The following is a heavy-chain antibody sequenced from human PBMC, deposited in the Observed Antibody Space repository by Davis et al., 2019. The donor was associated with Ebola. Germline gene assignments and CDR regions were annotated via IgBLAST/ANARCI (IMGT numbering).Heavy chain of an antibody. D-gene: IGHD2-15*01. CDR3: ARGLIAYCSGGSCVGSYGMDV. CDR2: INAGNGNT. J-gene: IGHJ6*02. Sequence: AASVKVSCKASGYTFTSYAMNWVRQAPGQRLEWMGWINAGNGNTKYSQKFQGRVTITRDTSASTAYMELSSLRSEDTAVYYCARGLIAYCSGGSCVGSYGMDVWGQGTTVTVSS. V-gene: IGHV1-3*01. CDR1: GYTFTSYA.